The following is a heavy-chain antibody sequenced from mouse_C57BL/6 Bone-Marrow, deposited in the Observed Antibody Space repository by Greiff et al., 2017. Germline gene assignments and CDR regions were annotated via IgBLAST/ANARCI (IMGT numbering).Heavy chain of an antibody. D-gene: IGHD1-1*01. CDR2: IWSGGST. Sequence: VQVVESGPGLVQPSQSLSITCTVSGFSLTSYGVHWVRQPPGKGLEWLGVIWSGGSTDYNAAFISRLGISKDNSTSQVFFKMNSLQADDTAIYDCAKNNPPNDYGSSPRWYFDVWGTGTTVTVSS. V-gene: IGHV2-4*01. CDR1: GFSLTSYG. J-gene: IGHJ1*03. CDR3: AKNNPPNDYGSSPRWYFDV.